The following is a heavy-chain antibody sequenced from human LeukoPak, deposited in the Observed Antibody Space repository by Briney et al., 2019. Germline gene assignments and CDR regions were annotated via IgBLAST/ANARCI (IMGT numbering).Heavy chain of an antibody. CDR3: ARGPPSIVVVPAAIRGAFDI. D-gene: IGHD2-2*02. CDR2: IYHSGST. J-gene: IGHJ3*02. CDR1: GGSISSGGYS. Sequence: SQTLSLTCAVSGGSISSGGYSWSWIRQPPGKGLEWIGYIYHSGSTYYNPSLKSRVTISVDRSKNQFSLKLSSVTAADTAVYYCARGPPSIVVVPAAIRGAFDIWGQGTMVTVSS. V-gene: IGHV4-30-2*01.